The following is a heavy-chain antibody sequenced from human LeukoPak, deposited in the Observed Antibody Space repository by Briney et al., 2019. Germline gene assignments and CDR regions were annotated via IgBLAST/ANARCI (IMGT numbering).Heavy chain of an antibody. V-gene: IGHV4-38-2*01. Sequence: SETLSLTCAVSGYSISSGCYWGWIRQPPGQGLEWIGSIYHSGSTYYNPSLKSRVTISVDTSKNQFSLKLSSVIAADTAVYYCARHGYSSAFDPWGQGTLVTVSS. CDR2: IYHSGST. J-gene: IGHJ5*02. D-gene: IGHD6-19*01. CDR1: GYSISSGCY. CDR3: ARHGYSSAFDP.